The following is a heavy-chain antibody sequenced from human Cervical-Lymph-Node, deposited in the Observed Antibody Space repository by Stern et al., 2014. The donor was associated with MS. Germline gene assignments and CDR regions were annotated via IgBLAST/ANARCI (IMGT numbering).Heavy chain of an antibody. CDR3: TRAAGITASGSHFDY. D-gene: IGHD6-19*01. CDR2: ISTSGVYK. V-gene: IGHV3-21*01. CDR1: GFTVSSYS. J-gene: IGHJ4*02. Sequence: VQLVQSGGGLVKPGGSLRLSCAASGFTVSSYSMNWVRQAPGKGLEWVSSISTSGVYKSYADSVKGRFTISRDTAKNSLYLQMSSLRAEDTAVYYCTRAAGITASGSHFDYWGQGILVTVSS.